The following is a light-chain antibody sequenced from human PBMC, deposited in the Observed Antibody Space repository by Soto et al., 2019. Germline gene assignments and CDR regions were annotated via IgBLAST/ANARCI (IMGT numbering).Light chain of an antibody. J-gene: IGKJ5*01. V-gene: IGKV1-27*01. CDR1: QDISVD. CDR2: SAY. Sequence: DIQMTQSPSSLSASVGDRVTITCRASQDISVDLAWYQQKPGKVPKLLIYSAYTLQSGVPSRFSGSGSGTDVTLTISSLQPEDVATYYCQKFNTAPLTFGQGTRLEIK. CDR3: QKFNTAPLT.